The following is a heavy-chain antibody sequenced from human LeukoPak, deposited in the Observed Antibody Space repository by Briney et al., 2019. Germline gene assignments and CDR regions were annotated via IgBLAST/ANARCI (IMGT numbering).Heavy chain of an antibody. D-gene: IGHD3-9*01. CDR3: ARDRYDIP. J-gene: IGHJ5*02. V-gene: IGHV3-30-3*01. CDR1: GFTFSNFA. CDR2: ISYDGTNK. Sequence: PGRSLRLSCAASGFTFSNFAMHWVRQAPGKGLEWVAVISYDGTNKYYIDSVKGRFTISRDNSENTVYLQMNSLRPEDTAVYYCARDRYDIPWGQGTLVTVSS.